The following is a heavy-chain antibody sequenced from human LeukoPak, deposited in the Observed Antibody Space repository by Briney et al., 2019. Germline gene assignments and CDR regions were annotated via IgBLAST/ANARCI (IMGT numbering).Heavy chain of an antibody. Sequence: SETLSLTCTVSGGSISSYYWSWIRQPPGKGLEWIGYIYYSGSTNYNPSLKSRVTISVDTSKNQFSLKLSSVTAADTAVYYCAMRATMIVVVTPPDIWGQGTMVTVSS. CDR3: AMRATMIVVVTPPDI. J-gene: IGHJ3*02. D-gene: IGHD3-22*01. CDR2: IYYSGST. CDR1: GGSISSYY. V-gene: IGHV4-59*08.